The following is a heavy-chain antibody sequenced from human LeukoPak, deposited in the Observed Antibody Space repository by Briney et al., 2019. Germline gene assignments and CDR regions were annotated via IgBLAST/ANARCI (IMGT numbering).Heavy chain of an antibody. CDR3: ARDKDSGYDLQGNFDY. V-gene: IGHV3-30*04. D-gene: IGHD5-12*01. CDR2: ISYDGSNK. Sequence: GGSLRLSCAASGFTFSSHAMYWVRQAPGKGLEWVAVISYDGSNKYYADSVKGRFTISRDNSKNTLYLQMNSLRAEDTAVYYCARDKDSGYDLQGNFDYWGQGTLVTVSS. J-gene: IGHJ4*02. CDR1: GFTFSSHA.